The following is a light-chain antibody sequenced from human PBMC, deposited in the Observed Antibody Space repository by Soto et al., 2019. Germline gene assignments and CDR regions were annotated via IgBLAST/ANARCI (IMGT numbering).Light chain of an antibody. CDR1: SSDIGAYDY. Sequence: QSALTQPASLSGSPGQSITISCTGTSSDIGAYDYVSWFQQHPGKAPKLMISEVNNRPSGVSNRFSGSKSGNTAYLTISGLQVEDEAEYFCKSYAGSNTYVFGSGTKVTAL. J-gene: IGLJ1*01. CDR3: KSYAGSNTYV. CDR2: EVN. V-gene: IGLV2-14*01.